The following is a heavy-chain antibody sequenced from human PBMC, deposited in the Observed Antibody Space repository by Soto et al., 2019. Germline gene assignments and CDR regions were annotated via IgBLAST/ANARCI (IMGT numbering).Heavy chain of an antibody. CDR1: GGSRNSYY. Sequence: SETLSLTCTVAGGSRNSYYWTWIRQSPGKGLEWIGYVSSTGGTNYNPSLKSRLTMSLDTSTNEVSLSLTSVTAADAAVYFCARFSPPRKSYDSNPGWFDPWGQGIIVTVSS. J-gene: IGHJ5*02. D-gene: IGHD3-22*01. V-gene: IGHV4-59*01. CDR2: VSSTGGT. CDR3: ARFSPPRKSYDSNPGWFDP.